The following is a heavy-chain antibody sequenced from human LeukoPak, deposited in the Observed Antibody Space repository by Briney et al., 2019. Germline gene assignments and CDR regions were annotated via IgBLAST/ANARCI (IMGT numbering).Heavy chain of an antibody. CDR1: GFPFSRHG. V-gene: IGHV3-30*18. CDR2: ISYDGSNK. J-gene: IGHJ4*02. D-gene: IGHD3-10*01. Sequence: GGSLRLSCAASGFPFSRHGMHWVRQVPGKRLEWLAVISYDGSNKAYADSVKGRFTISRDNSNNTLHLQMNSLRAEDTAVYYCGKDMARIYYYGSGEIDYWGQGTLVTVSS. CDR3: GKDMARIYYYGSGEIDY.